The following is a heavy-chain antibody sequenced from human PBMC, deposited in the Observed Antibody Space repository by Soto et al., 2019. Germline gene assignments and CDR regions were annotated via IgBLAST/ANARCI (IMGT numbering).Heavy chain of an antibody. Sequence: QVQLVESGGGVVQPGRSLRLSCAASEFTFSSYRMHWVRQAPGKGLEWVAVIWYDGSNKYYADSVKGRFTISRDNSKNTLHLQMNSLRAEDTAVYYCALSGGYYYFDYWGQGTLVTVSS. J-gene: IGHJ4*02. CDR1: EFTFSSYR. CDR3: ALSGGYYYFDY. V-gene: IGHV3-33*01. CDR2: IWYDGSNK. D-gene: IGHD3-22*01.